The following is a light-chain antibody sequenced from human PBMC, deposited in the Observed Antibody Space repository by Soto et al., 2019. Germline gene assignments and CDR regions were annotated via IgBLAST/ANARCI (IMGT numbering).Light chain of an antibody. CDR3: QQTYSTPLT. Sequence: DVLITHSPCSLSASVGDRVTITCRATQSIYTYLSWYQQKPGKAPKLLISAASSLESGVPSRFSGSGSGTDFSLTISSLQPEDFATYYCQQTYSTPLTFGGGTKVDIK. CDR1: QSIYTY. J-gene: IGKJ4*01. V-gene: IGKV1-39*01. CDR2: AAS.